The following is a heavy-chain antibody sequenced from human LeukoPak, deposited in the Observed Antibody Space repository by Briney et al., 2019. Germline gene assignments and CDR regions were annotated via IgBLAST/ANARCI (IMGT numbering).Heavy chain of an antibody. CDR1: GYTFTGYY. Sequence: ASVKVSCKASGYTFTGYYMHWVRQAPGQGLEWMGWINPNSGGTNYAQKFQGRVTMTRDTSISTAYMELSRLRSDDTAVYYCARVASGSYWGGYYFDYWGQGTLVTASS. V-gene: IGHV1-2*02. CDR2: INPNSGGT. CDR3: ARVASGSYWGGYYFDY. D-gene: IGHD1-26*01. J-gene: IGHJ4*02.